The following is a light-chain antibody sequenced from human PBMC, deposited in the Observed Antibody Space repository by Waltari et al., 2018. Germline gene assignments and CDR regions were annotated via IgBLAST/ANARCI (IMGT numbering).Light chain of an antibody. V-gene: IGKV1-27*01. CDR1: QGISNN. J-gene: IGKJ1*01. CDR2: ASS. CDR3: QKYNSAPLT. Sequence: DIQMTQSPSSLSASVGDRVTLTCRASQGISNNLAWYQQKPGKVPKLLFYASSTLQYRVPSRFSGSGSATDFTLTINSLQPEDVATYYCQKYNSAPLTFGQGTKVEIK.